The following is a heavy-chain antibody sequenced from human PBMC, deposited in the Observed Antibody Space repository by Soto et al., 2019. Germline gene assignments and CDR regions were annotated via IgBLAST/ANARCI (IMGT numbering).Heavy chain of an antibody. D-gene: IGHD3-16*01. Sequence: PGGSLRLSCAASGFTFSDHYMDWVRQAPGKGLEWVGRTRNKANSYTTEYAASVKGRFTISRDDSKNSLYLQMNSLKTEDTAVYYCARVYGLGELYTWGQGTLVTVSS. CDR3: ARVYGLGELYT. V-gene: IGHV3-72*01. CDR1: GFTFSDHY. J-gene: IGHJ5*02. CDR2: TRNKANSYTT.